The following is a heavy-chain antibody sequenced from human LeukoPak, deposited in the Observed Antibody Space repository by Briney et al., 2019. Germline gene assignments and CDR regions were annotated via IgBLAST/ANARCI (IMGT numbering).Heavy chain of an antibody. J-gene: IGHJ5*02. CDR1: GLTVSSDY. CDR3: AKGGYSGYEGWFDP. D-gene: IGHD5-12*01. Sequence: GGSLRLSCAASGLTVSSDYMSWVRQAPGKGLEWVSAISGSGGGTSYTDSVKGRFTISRDNSKNTLYLQMNSLRAEDTAVYYCAKGGYSGYEGWFDPWGQGTLVTVSS. CDR2: ISGSGGGT. V-gene: IGHV3-23*01.